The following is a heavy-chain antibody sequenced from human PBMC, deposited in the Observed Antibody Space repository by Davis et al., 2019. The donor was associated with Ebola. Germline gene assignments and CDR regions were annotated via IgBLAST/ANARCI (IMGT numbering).Heavy chain of an antibody. J-gene: IGHJ4*02. Sequence: GGSLRLSCPGSGFGLSSYAMSWVRQAPGKGLEWVADIRGSDGTTYYAESVQGRFTISGDNSQNTVYLQMNSLRAEDMAVYYCAKYGYSFGFRDCLDYWGQGTLVTVSS. CDR1: GFGLSSYA. CDR2: IRGSDGTT. D-gene: IGHD5-12*01. V-gene: IGHV3-23*01. CDR3: AKYGYSFGFRDCLDY.